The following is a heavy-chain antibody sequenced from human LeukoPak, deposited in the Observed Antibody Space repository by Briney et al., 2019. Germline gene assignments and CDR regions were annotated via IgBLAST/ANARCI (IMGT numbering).Heavy chain of an antibody. V-gene: IGHV1-8*03. CDR1: GYTFTSYD. CDR3: ARVHCSGGSCRNWFDP. J-gene: IGHJ5*02. CDR2: MNPNSGNT. D-gene: IGHD2-15*01. Sequence: GASVKVSCKASGYTFTSYDINWVRQATGQGLEWMGWMNPNSGNTGYAQKFQGRVTITRNTSISTAYMELSSLRSEDTAVYYCARVHCSGGSCRNWFDPWGQGTLVTVSS.